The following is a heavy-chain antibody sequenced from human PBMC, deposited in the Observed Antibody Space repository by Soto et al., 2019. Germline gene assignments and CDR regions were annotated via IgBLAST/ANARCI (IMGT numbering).Heavy chain of an antibody. J-gene: IGHJ5*02. CDR3: AKSPFYDFWTLGNWFDP. CDR2: MNPNSGNT. Sequence: ASVKVSCKASGYTFTSYDINWVRQATGQGLEWMGWMNPNSGNTGYAQKFQGRVTMTRNTSISTAYMELSSLRSEDTAVYYCAKSPFYDFWTLGNWFDPWGQGTLVTVSS. V-gene: IGHV1-8*01. D-gene: IGHD3-3*01. CDR1: GYTFTSYD.